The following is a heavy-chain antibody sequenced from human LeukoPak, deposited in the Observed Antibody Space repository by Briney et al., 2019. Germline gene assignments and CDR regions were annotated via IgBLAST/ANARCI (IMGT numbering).Heavy chain of an antibody. CDR2: INSDGSST. Sequence: PGGSLRLSCAASGFTFSSHWMHWVRQAPGKGLVWVSRINSDGSSTSYADSVKGRFTISRDNAKNTLYVEMNSLRAEDTAVYYCARGTYTGSRPDYWGQGTLVTVSS. J-gene: IGHJ4*02. CDR1: GFTFSSHW. D-gene: IGHD1-1*01. V-gene: IGHV3-74*01. CDR3: ARGTYTGSRPDY.